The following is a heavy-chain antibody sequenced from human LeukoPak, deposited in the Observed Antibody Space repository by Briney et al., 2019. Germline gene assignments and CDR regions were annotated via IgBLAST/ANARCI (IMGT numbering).Heavy chain of an antibody. J-gene: IGHJ3*02. Sequence: SVKVSCKASGGTFSSYAISWVRQAPGQGLEWMGGIIPIFGTANYAQKFQGRVTITTDESTSTAYMELSSLRSEDTAVYYCARDPAPPGSHGRDGYKWAHDAFDIWGQGTMVTVSS. D-gene: IGHD5-24*01. CDR3: ARDPAPPGSHGRDGYKWAHDAFDI. CDR2: IIPIFGTA. V-gene: IGHV1-69*05. CDR1: GGTFSSYA.